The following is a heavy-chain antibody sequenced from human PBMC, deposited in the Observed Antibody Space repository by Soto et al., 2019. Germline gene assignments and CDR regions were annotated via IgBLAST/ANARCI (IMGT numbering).Heavy chain of an antibody. CDR1: GYSFTSYW. Sequence: EVQLVQSGAEAKKPGEPLRISCQGSGYSFTSYWITWVRQMPGKGLEWMGYFDPTNSYTKYSPSFQGHVTIAVDESISTAYLPWSSLKASDTAMYYCARHVYGDYVSGWDYWGQGTLVTVSS. V-gene: IGHV5-10-1*01. D-gene: IGHD4-17*01. J-gene: IGHJ4*02. CDR3: ARHVYGDYVSGWDY. CDR2: FDPTNSYT.